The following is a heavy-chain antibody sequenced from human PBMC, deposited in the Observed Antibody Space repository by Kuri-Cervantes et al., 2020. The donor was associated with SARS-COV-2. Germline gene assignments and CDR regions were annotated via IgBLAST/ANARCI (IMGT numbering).Heavy chain of an antibody. Sequence: GGSLRLSCAASGFTFSSYSMNWVRQAPGKGLEWVSSISSSSSYIYYADSVKGRFTISRDNAKNSRYLQMNSLRAEDTAVYYCAIGGSTISLDYWGQGTLVTVSS. CDR1: GFTFSSYS. V-gene: IGHV3-21*01. J-gene: IGHJ4*02. CDR3: AIGGSTISLDY. D-gene: IGHD5/OR15-5a*01. CDR2: ISSSSSYI.